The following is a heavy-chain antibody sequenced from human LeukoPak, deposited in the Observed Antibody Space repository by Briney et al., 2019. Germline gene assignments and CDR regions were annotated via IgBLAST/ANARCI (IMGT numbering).Heavy chain of an antibody. D-gene: IGHD3-16*02. CDR1: GFNFINYA. CDR3: ARSQPYYDYVWGSYRSIDY. CDR2: ISSSSTI. V-gene: IGHV3-48*01. Sequence: GGSLRLSCAASGFNFINYAMTWVRQAPGKGLEWVSYISSSSTIYYADSVKGRFTISRDNAKNSLYPQMNSLRAEDTAVYYCARSQPYYDYVWGSYRSIDYWGQGTLVTVSS. J-gene: IGHJ4*02.